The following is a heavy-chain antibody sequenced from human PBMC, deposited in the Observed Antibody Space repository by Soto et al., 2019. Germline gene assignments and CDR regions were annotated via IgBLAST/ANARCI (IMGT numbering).Heavy chain of an antibody. CDR1: GYTFTHYA. V-gene: IGHV1-3*01. CDR3: ARGFAGGGG. D-gene: IGHD2-15*01. J-gene: IGHJ4*02. CDR2: INAGSGNT. Sequence: QVQLVQSGAEVKKPGASVKVSCTASGYTFTHYAIHWVRHAPGQRLEWMGFINAGSGNTKYSQTFQGRLTFTKDTSASTAYMDLSSLGSEDPAIYFCARGFAGGGGWGQGTLVTVSS.